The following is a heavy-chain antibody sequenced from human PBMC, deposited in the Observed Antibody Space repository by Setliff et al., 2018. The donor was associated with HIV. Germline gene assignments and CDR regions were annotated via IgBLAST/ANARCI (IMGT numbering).Heavy chain of an antibody. CDR2: IYPGDSEA. CDR1: GYIFGLYW. D-gene: IGHD1-1*01. J-gene: IGHJ3*02. Sequence: LKISCKGSGYIFGLYWIAWVRQMPGKGLEWMGIIYPGDSEARYSPSFQGQVTISADKSISTAYLQWSSVKTSDSAMYFCVRQMRTIEGGALDIWGQGTLVTVSS. V-gene: IGHV5-51*01. CDR3: VRQMRTIEGGALDI.